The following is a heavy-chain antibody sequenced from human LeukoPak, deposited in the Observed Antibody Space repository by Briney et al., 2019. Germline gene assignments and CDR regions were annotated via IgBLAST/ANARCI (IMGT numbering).Heavy chain of an antibody. CDR2: ISAYNGNT. CDR3: ARGGDGDILTGLVFDY. Sequence: ASVKDSCQASGYRFTSYGISWVRQAPGQGLEWMGWISAYNGNTNYAQKLQGRVTMTTDTSTSTAYMELRSLRSDDTAVYYCARGGDGDILTGLVFDYWGQGTLVTVSS. CDR1: GYRFTSYG. J-gene: IGHJ4*02. V-gene: IGHV1-18*01. D-gene: IGHD3-9*01.